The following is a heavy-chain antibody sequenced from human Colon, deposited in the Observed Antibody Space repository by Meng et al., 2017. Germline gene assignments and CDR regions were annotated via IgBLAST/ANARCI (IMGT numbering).Heavy chain of an antibody. J-gene: IGHJ4*02. CDR3: ARGASDYDFDY. CDR1: GGSISTYY. Sequence: QVQLQESGPGLVKPSQTLSLTCAVSGGSISTYYWSWIRQPPGKGLEWIGNNYYSGSTNYNPSLASRVTISVGSSKNQFSLKLSSVTAADTAVYYCARGASDYDFDYWGQGTLVTVSS. D-gene: IGHD3-22*01. V-gene: IGHV4-59*01. CDR2: NYYSGST.